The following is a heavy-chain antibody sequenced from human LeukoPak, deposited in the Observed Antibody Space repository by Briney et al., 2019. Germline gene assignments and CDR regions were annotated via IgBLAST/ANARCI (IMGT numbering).Heavy chain of an antibody. D-gene: IGHD5-24*01. Sequence: PGRSLRLSCAASGFTFSSYGMHWVRQAPGKGLEWVAFISYVGSNKYYADSVKGRFTISRDNSNNTLYLQMNSLRAEDTAVYYCAKVPNPRRDGYNLGFDYWGQGTLVTVSS. J-gene: IGHJ4*02. V-gene: IGHV3-30*18. CDR2: ISYVGSNK. CDR1: GFTFSSYG. CDR3: AKVPNPRRDGYNLGFDY.